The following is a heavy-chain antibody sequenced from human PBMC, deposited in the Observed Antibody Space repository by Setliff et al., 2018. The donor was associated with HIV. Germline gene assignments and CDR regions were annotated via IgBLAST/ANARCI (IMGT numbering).Heavy chain of an antibody. V-gene: IGHV4-30-2*01. J-gene: IGHJ3*01. CDR1: GDSIRNGGYS. D-gene: IGHD4-4*01. CDR2: IYHSGSS. CDR3: ARVVETTYISGFGAFDV. Sequence: LSLTCVVSGDSIRNGGYSWTWTRQPPGKGLEWIGFIYHSGSSFYNPSLNSRVTISRDRSANQFSLILTSVTAADTGVYYCARVVETTYISGFGAFDVWGQGKVVT.